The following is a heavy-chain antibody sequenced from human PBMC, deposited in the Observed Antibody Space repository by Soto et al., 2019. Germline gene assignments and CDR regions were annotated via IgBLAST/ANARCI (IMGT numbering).Heavy chain of an antibody. CDR2: IIPISETT. Sequence: QVQLVQSGAEVKKPGSSVKVSCKASGGTFSSYAISWVRQAPGQGLEWMGGIIPISETTNYAQKFQGRVTITADESKRTAYMELSSLRSEDTAVYYCARSQGSSTSLEIYYYYCYGMDGWGQGTTVTVSS. CDR1: GGTFSSYA. D-gene: IGHD2-2*01. J-gene: IGHJ6*02. V-gene: IGHV1-69*01. CDR3: ARSQGSSTSLEIYYYYCYGMDG.